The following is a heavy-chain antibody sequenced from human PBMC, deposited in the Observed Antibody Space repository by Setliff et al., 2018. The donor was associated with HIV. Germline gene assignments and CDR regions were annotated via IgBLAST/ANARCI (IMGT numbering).Heavy chain of an antibody. D-gene: IGHD6-13*01. Sequence: PSETLSLPCTVSGGSIKNYYRSWIRQSPEKGLEWSGEINHGGSTNYNPSLKSRVTMSVDTSKNQFSLKLSSVTAADTAVYYCASRGGAGILVLDYWGQGTLVTVSS. V-gene: IGHV4-34*10. CDR2: INHGGST. J-gene: IGHJ4*02. CDR1: GGSIKNYY. CDR3: ASRGGAGILVLDY.